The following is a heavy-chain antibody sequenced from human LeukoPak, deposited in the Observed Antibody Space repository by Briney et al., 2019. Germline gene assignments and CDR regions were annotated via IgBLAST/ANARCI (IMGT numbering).Heavy chain of an antibody. D-gene: IGHD1-26*01. V-gene: IGHV3-66*01. J-gene: IGHJ6*01. CDR3: ASGGGATVGMDV. CDR1: GFTVSSND. Sequence: GGSLRLSCAASGFTVSSNDMSWVRQAPGMGLEWVSVIYSAGGTYYADSVKGRYTISRDKSKNTLYLQMSSLRAEDTAVYYCASGGGATVGMDVWGQGPTVTVSS. CDR2: IYSAGGT.